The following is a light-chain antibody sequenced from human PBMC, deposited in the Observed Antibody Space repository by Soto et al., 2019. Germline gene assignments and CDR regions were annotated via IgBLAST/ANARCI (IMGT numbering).Light chain of an antibody. V-gene: IGKV1-27*01. Sequence: DIQMTQSPSSLSASVGDRVTITCRASQGISNYLAWYQQKPGKVPKLLIYAASTMQSGLPSRFSGSGSGTDFTITISSLQTEDVATYYCQKYNSAPRTLGHGTKVEIK. J-gene: IGKJ1*01. CDR3: QKYNSAPRT. CDR2: AAS. CDR1: QGISNY.